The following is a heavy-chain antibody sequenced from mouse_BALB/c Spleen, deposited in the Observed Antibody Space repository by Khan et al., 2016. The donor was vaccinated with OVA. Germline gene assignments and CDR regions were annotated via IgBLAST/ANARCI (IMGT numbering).Heavy chain of an antibody. D-gene: IGHD1-1*01. J-gene: IGHJ3*01. CDR1: GYTFSSYW. CDR2: ILPGSGRN. Sequence: VQLKESGAELMKPGASVKISCKATGYTFSSYWIEWVKQRPGHGLEWIGEILPGSGRNNYNEKFKSKATFTADTSSNTAYMQLSNLTSDDSAVYYCARGNYYGSSSWFGYWGQGTLVTVSA. CDR3: ARGNYYGSSSWFGY. V-gene: IGHV1-9*01.